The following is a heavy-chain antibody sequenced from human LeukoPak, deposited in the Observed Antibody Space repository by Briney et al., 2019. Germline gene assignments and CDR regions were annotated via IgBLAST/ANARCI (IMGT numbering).Heavy chain of an antibody. V-gene: IGHV1-18*01. J-gene: IGHJ4*02. Sequence: GASVKVSCKASGYTFTSYGISWVRQAPGQGLEWMGWISAYNGNTNYAQKLQGRVTMTTDTSTSTAYMELRSLRSDDTAVYYCARDKGPYYDFWSGYLFDYWGQGTLVTVSS. CDR1: GYTFTSYG. CDR3: ARDKGPYYDFWSGYLFDY. D-gene: IGHD3-3*01. CDR2: ISAYNGNT.